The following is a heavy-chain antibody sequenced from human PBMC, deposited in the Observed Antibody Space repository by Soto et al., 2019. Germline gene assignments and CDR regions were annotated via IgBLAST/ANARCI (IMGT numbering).Heavy chain of an antibody. Sequence: QVQLQQRGAGLLRPSETLSLTCAVSTESLRGYYWTWIRQSPGKGLEWIGEISQSGFTNYNPSLESLITLSVDTSKSEFPLHLTSMTAADTALYYCARGLFSSGWYSYFDPWGQGTPVTVSS. CDR2: ISQSGFT. CDR3: ARGLFSSGWYSYFDP. J-gene: IGHJ5*02. V-gene: IGHV4-34*01. D-gene: IGHD6-19*01. CDR1: TESLRGYY.